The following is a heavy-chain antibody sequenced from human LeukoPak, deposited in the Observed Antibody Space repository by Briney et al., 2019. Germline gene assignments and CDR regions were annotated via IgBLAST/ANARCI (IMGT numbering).Heavy chain of an antibody. CDR3: ARIGYRSSSLDY. Sequence: GGSLRLSCAASGFTFSSYWMHWVRQAPGKGLVWVSRINSDGSSTSYADSVKGRLTISRDNAKNSVYLQVNSLRVEDTAVYYCARIGYRSSSLDYWGQGTPVTVSS. J-gene: IGHJ4*02. CDR2: INSDGSST. D-gene: IGHD6-13*01. V-gene: IGHV3-74*01. CDR1: GFTFSSYW.